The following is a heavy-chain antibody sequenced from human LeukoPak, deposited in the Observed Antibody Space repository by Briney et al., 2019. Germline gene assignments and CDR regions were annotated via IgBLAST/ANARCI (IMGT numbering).Heavy chain of an antibody. V-gene: IGHV3-64*01. CDR1: GFTFSSYA. D-gene: IGHD2-15*01. CDR3: ARDFCSGGSCYSSYYYYYYMDV. J-gene: IGHJ6*03. Sequence: GGSLRLSCAASGFTFSSYAMHWVRQAPGKGLEYVSAISSNGGSTYYANSVKGRFTISRDNSKNTLYLQMGSLRAEDMAVYYCARDFCSGGSCYSSYYYYYYMDVWGKGTTVTISS. CDR2: ISSNGGST.